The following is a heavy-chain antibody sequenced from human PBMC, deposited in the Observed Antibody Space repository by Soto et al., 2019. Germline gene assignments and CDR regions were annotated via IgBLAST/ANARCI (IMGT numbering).Heavy chain of an antibody. Sequence: SETLSLTCSVSGGSISGDYYWSWIRQSPEKGLEWIGYIYYSGSSYSNPALQSRLSMSLDTSKNQFSLKLRSVTAADTAVYYCARGGALWPGYFDSWGQGAMFTVSS. CDR3: ARGGALWPGYFDS. J-gene: IGHJ4*02. CDR1: GGSISGDYY. V-gene: IGHV4-30-4*08. CDR2: IYYSGSS. D-gene: IGHD2-21*01.